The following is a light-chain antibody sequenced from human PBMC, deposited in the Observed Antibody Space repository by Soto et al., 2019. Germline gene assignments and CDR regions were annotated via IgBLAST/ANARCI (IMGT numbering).Light chain of an antibody. V-gene: IGKV4-1*01. J-gene: IGKJ1*01. CDR3: QQYYRPWT. CDR2: WAS. Sequence: DIVMTQSPDSLVVSLGERATINCKSSQSVLYSSNNKNYLAWYQQKPGQPPKLLIYWASTRESGVPDRFSGSGSGTYFTLTISSLQAEDVAVYYCQQYYRPWTFGQGTKVEIK. CDR1: QSVLYSSNNKNY.